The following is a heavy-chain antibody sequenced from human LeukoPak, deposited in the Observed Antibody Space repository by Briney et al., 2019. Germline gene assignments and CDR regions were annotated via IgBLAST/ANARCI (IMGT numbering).Heavy chain of an antibody. D-gene: IGHD5-24*01. CDR1: GGSICSYY. CDR2: IHYSGST. Sequence: KPSETLSLTCTVSGGSICSYYWSWIRQPPGKGLEWIGYIHYSGSTNYNPSIKSRVTISVDTSKNQFSLKLSSVTAADTAVYYCARDHGRNWFDPWGQGTLVTVSS. J-gene: IGHJ5*02. V-gene: IGHV4-59*01. CDR3: ARDHGRNWFDP.